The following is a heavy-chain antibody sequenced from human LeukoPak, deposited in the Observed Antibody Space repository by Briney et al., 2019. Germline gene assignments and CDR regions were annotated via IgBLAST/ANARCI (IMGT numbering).Heavy chain of an antibody. CDR1: GFSFNNYA. V-gene: IGHV3-23*01. D-gene: IGHD4-17*01. J-gene: IGHJ4*02. CDR2: ISVRGGSA. CDR3: AREADYALDY. Sequence: GGSLRLSCAASGFSFNNYAMSWVRQAPGKGLEWVAVISVRGGSAFYADSVKGRFTISSDNSKNTLYLQMNSLRAEDTAVYYCAREADYALDYWGQGTLVTVSS.